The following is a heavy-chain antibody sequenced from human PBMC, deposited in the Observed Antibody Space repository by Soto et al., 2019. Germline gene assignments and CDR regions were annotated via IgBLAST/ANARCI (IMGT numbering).Heavy chain of an antibody. CDR2: ISGSGGST. CDR1: GFPFSSYA. CDR3: AKLDIVVVPAAPESGFDY. Sequence: GGSLRLSCAASGFPFSSYAMSWVRQAPGKGLEWVSAISGSGGSTYYADSVKGRFTISRDNSKNTLYLQMNSLRAEDTAVYYCAKLDIVVVPAAPESGFDYWGQGTLVTVSS. V-gene: IGHV3-23*01. J-gene: IGHJ4*02. D-gene: IGHD2-2*03.